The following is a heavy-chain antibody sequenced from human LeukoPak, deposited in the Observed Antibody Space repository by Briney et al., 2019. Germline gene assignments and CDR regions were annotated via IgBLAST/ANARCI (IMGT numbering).Heavy chain of an antibody. V-gene: IGHV3-48*03. Sequence: GGSLRLSCAASGFTFSSYEMNWVRQAPGKGLEWVSYISSSSSTIYYADSVKGRFTISRDNAKNSLYLQMNSLRAEDAAVYYCAKAPVTTCSGAYCYPFDYWGQGTLVTVSS. CDR1: GFTFSSYE. CDR3: AKAPVTTCSGAYCYPFDY. J-gene: IGHJ4*02. CDR2: ISSSSSTI. D-gene: IGHD2-15*01.